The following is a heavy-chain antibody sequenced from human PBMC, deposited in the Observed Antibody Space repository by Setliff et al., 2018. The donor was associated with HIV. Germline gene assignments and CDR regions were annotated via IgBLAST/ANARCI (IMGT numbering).Heavy chain of an antibody. V-gene: IGHV4-34*01. CDR2: INHSGGT. D-gene: IGHD3-10*01. CDR3: AREEITMIRGVPVWSDP. J-gene: IGHJ5*02. CDR1: GGSFSGYS. Sequence: SETLSLTCAVYGGSFSGYSWSWTRQPPGKGLEWIGEINHSGGTNYNPSLKSRVTISVDTSKNQFSLKLSSVTAADTAVYYCAREEITMIRGVPVWSDPWGQGTLVTVSS.